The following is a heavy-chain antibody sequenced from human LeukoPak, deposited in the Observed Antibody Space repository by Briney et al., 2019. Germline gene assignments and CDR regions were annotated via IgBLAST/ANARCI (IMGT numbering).Heavy chain of an antibody. CDR1: GGSFSGYY. CDR3: ATTPSPTVVLDY. Sequence: PSETLSLTCAVYGGSFSGYYWSWIRQPPGKGLEWIGEINHSGSTNYNPSLKSRVTISVDTSKNQFSLKLSSVTAADTAVYYCATTPSPTVVLDYWGQGTLVTVSS. J-gene: IGHJ4*02. V-gene: IGHV4-34*01. CDR2: INHSGST. D-gene: IGHD4-23*01.